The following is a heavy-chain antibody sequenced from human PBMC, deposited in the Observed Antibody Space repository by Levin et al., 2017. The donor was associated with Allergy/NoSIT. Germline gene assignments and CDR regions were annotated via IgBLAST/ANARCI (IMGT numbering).Heavy chain of an antibody. Sequence: ASVKVSCKTSGYPFGRNYIHWMRLAPGQGLQWLGLINPRDGRTEYAQRFQDRVTVTMDTSTSTVYMDLSSLTSEDTAMYYCTREIGVLGPSSHYDFWRGYLDIWGQGTLVTVSS. CDR3: TREIGVLGPSSHYDFWRGYLDI. D-gene: IGHD3-3*01. CDR1: GYPFGRNY. J-gene: IGHJ4*02. CDR2: INPRDGRT. V-gene: IGHV1-46*01.